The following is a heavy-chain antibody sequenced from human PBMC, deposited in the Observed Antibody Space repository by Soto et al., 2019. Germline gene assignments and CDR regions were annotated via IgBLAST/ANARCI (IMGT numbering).Heavy chain of an antibody. CDR3: ARVVAGTAAAGSFDY. V-gene: IGHV1-69*01. CDR1: GGTFSSYA. CDR2: IIPIFGTA. J-gene: IGHJ4*02. D-gene: IGHD6-13*01. Sequence: QVQLVQSGAEVKKPGSSVKVSCKASGGTFSSYAISWVRQAPGQGLAWMGGIIPIFGTANYAQKFQGRVTITADESTSTAYMELSSLRSEDTAVYYCARVVAGTAAAGSFDYWGQGTLVTVSS.